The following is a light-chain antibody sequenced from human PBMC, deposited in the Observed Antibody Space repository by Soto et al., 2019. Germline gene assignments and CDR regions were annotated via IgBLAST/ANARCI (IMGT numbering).Light chain of an antibody. J-gene: IGKJ3*01. Sequence: DIQMTQSPSSLSASVVYRVTITCQASQSISSYLNWYQQKPGKAPKLLIYAASSLQSGVPSRFSGSGSGTDFTLTISSLQPEDFATYYCQQSYSSFGPGTKVDI. CDR3: QQSYSS. CDR1: QSISSY. CDR2: AAS. V-gene: IGKV1-39*01.